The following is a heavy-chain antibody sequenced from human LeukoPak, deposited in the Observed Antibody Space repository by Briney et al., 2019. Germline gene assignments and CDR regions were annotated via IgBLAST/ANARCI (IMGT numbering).Heavy chain of an antibody. CDR1: GYSFTSYW. CDR2: IYPGDSDT. Sequence: ESLKISCKGSGYSFTSYWIGCVRQMPGKGLEWMGIIYPGDSDTRYSPSFQGQVTISADKSISTAYLQWSSLKASDTAMYYCARQGGAAEYYYYYMDVWGKGTTVTVSS. V-gene: IGHV5-51*01. J-gene: IGHJ6*03. D-gene: IGHD6-13*01. CDR3: ARQGGAAEYYYYYMDV.